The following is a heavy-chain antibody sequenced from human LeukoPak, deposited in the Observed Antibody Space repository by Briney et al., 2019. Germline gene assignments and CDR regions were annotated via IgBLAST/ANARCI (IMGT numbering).Heavy chain of an antibody. CDR3: ARDPREVVPAAIPFDY. D-gene: IGHD2-2*01. V-gene: IGHV1-18*01. CDR1: GYTFTSYG. Sequence: ASVKVSCKASGYTFTSYGISWVRQAPGRGLEWMGWISAYNGNTNYAQKLQGRVTMTTDTSTSTAYMELRSLRSDDTAVYYCARDPREVVPAAIPFDYWGQGTLVTVSS. CDR2: ISAYNGNT. J-gene: IGHJ4*02.